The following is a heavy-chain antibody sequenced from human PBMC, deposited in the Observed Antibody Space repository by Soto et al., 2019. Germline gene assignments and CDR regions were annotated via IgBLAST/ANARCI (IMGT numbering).Heavy chain of an antibody. D-gene: IGHD3-10*02. CDR2: ISSSSSTI. CDR3: VKSVRIPYGMDV. Sequence: GGSLRLSCAASGFTFSSYSMNWVRQAPGKGLEWVSYISSSSSTIYYADSVKGRFTISRDNAKNSLYLQMNSLRDEDTAVYYCVKSVRIPYGMDVWGQGTTVTVSS. CDR1: GFTFSSYS. J-gene: IGHJ6*02. V-gene: IGHV3-48*02.